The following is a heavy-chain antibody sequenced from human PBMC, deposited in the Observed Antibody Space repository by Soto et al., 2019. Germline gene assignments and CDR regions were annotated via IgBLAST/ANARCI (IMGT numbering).Heavy chain of an antibody. CDR1: GFTFNNYV. J-gene: IGHJ4*02. CDR2: ISRSGSGSP. CDR3: ARGRYFDGGDYWVANLAFDY. V-gene: IGHV3-23*01. Sequence: EVQLLESGGGLLQPGGSLRLSCAASGFTFNNYVMNWVRQAPGKGLEWVSSISRSGSGSPYYSDSVKGRFTISRDNSKNTLALQMNNLRSEDTAVYLCARGRYFDGGDYWVANLAFDYWGQGTLVNVSS. D-gene: IGHD3-22*01.